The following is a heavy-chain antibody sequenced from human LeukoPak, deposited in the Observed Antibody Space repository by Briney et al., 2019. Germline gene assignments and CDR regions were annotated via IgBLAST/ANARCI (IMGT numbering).Heavy chain of an antibody. D-gene: IGHD6-19*01. CDR1: GFTFSSYA. CDR2: ISGSGGST. J-gene: IGHJ3*02. Sequence: GGSLRLSCAASGFTFSSYAMSWVRQAPGKGLEWVSAISGSGGSTYYADSVKGRFTISRDNAKNSLYLQMNSLRAEDTAVYYCARDSSGWYRVDAFDIWGQGTMVTVSS. V-gene: IGHV3-23*01. CDR3: ARDSSGWYRVDAFDI.